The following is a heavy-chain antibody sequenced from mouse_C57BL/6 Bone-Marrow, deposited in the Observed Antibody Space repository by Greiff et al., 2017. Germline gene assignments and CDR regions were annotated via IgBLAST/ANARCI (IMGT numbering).Heavy chain of an antibody. J-gene: IGHJ4*01. CDR1: GFSFNTYA. CDR2: IRSKSNNYAT. V-gene: IGHV10-1*01. Sequence: EVKLVESGGGLVQPKGSLKLSCAASGFSFNTYAMNWVRQAPGKGLEWVARIRSKSNNYATYYADSVKDRFTISRDDSESMLYLQMNNLKTEDTAMDYCWGSIYYDAMDYWGQGTSVTVSS. D-gene: IGHD2-10*02. CDR3: WGSIYYDAMDY.